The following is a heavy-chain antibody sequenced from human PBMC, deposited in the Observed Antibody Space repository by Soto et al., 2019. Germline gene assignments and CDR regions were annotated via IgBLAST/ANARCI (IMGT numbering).Heavy chain of an antibody. Sequence: GGSLRLSCSASGFIFSDYAMHWVRLTPGKGLEFVSAISNNGGSTNDAPSVWGRFTISRDNSKNTVYLEMSSMRVEDTAIYYCVKDRVAVAAQTPDYYYYGMEVWGQGTTVTVSS. CDR3: VKDRVAVAAQTPDYYYYGMEV. CDR2: ISNNGGST. CDR1: GFIFSDYA. V-gene: IGHV3-64D*06. J-gene: IGHJ6*02. D-gene: IGHD6-19*01.